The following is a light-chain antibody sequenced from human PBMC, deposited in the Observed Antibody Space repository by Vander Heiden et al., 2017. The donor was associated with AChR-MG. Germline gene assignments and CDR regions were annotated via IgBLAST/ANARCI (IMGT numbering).Light chain of an antibody. V-gene: IGLV1-47*02. CDR3: AAWDDIVRGVL. CDR2: NDD. J-gene: IGLJ2*01. Sequence: QSVLTQPPSASGTPGQRVIISCSGNSSNIGKSYVCWYQQAPGTAPKVLIYNDDQRPSGVPDRFSGSKSGTSASLAIEGLRSEDEADYYCAAWDDIVRGVLFGGGTKVTVL. CDR1: SSNIGKSY.